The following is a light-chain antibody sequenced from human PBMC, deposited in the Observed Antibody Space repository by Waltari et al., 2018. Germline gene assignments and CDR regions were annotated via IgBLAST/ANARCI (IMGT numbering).Light chain of an antibody. Sequence: QAALTQSPSVSGSPGQSVTISCTGTSSDIGGYNRVSWYQQHPGKAPKLMIYEVSNRPSGVSDRFSGSKSGNTASLIISGLQAEDEADYYCSSYASSRTFLFGGGTRLTVL. CDR3: SSYASSRTFL. CDR1: SSDIGGYNR. J-gene: IGLJ2*01. V-gene: IGLV2-14*01. CDR2: EVS.